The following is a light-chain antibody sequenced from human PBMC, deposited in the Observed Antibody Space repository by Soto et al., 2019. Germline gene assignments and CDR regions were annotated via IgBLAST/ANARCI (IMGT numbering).Light chain of an antibody. J-gene: IGLJ1*01. CDR1: SSDVGGYNY. CDR3: SSYTSSSTLYV. V-gene: IGLV2-14*01. CDR2: EVS. Sequence: QSALAQPASVPGSPEQSVTISCTGTSSDVGGYNYVSWYQQHPGKAPKLMIYEVSNRPSGVSNRFSGSKSGNTASLTISGLQAEHEADYYCSSYTSSSTLYVFGTGTKLTVL.